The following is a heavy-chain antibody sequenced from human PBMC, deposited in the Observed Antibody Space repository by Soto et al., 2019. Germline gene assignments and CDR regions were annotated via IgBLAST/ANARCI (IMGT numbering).Heavy chain of an antibody. V-gene: IGHV4-31*03. CDR1: GGSISSGGYY. D-gene: IGHD4-17*01. CDR2: IYYSGST. Sequence: QVQLQESGPGLVKPSQTLSLTCTVSGGSISSGGYYWSWIRQHPGKGLEWIGYIYYSGSTYYNPSLKSRVTISVDTSKNQSSLKLSSVTAADTAVYYCARMVPRIDYGGKDYFDYWGQGTLVTVSS. J-gene: IGHJ4*02. CDR3: ARMVPRIDYGGKDYFDY.